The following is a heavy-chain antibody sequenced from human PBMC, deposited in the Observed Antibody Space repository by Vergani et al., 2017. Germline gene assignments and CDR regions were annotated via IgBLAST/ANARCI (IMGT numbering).Heavy chain of an antibody. J-gene: IGHJ5*02. CDR2: ISYDGSNK. CDR3: ARDPLSFVTIFDGPWFDP. D-gene: IGHD3-3*01. V-gene: IGHV3-30*01. CDR1: GFTFSSYA. Sequence: QVQLVESGGGVVQPGRSLRLSCAASGFTFSSYAMHWVRQAPGKGLEWVAVISYDGSNKYYADSVKGRFTISRDNSKNTLYLQMNSLRAEDTAVYYCARDPLSFVTIFDGPWFDPWGQGTLVTVSS.